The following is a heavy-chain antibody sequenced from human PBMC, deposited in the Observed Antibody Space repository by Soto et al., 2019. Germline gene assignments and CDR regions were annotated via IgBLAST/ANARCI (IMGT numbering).Heavy chain of an antibody. CDR1: GGTFSSYA. CDR2: IIPIFGTA. J-gene: IGHJ6*02. V-gene: IGHV1-69*13. D-gene: IGHD6-13*01. Sequence: ASVKVSCKASGGTFSSYAISWVRQAPGQGLEWMGGIIPIFGTANYAQKFQGRVTITADESTSTAYMELSSLRSEDTAVYYCARASPGIAAAGPGEYYYYGMDVWGQGTTVTVSS. CDR3: ARASPGIAAAGPGEYYYYGMDV.